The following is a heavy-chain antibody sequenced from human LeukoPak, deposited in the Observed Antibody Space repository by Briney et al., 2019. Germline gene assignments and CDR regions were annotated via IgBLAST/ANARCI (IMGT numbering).Heavy chain of an antibody. J-gene: IGHJ4*02. CDR3: AGGGGIAAAGLDFDY. Sequence: ASVKVSCKASGYTFTSYYMHWVRQAPGQGLEWMGIINPSGGSTSYAQKFQGRVTMTRDTSTSTVYMELSSLRSEDTAVYYCAGGGGIAAAGLDFDYWGQGTLVTVSS. CDR2: INPSGGST. CDR1: GYTFTSYY. D-gene: IGHD6-13*01. V-gene: IGHV1-46*01.